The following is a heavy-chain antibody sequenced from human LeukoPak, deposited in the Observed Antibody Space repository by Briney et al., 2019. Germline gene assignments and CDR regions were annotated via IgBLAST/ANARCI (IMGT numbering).Heavy chain of an antibody. CDR2: FSGSGGST. CDR3: ARALTGRTFYYYYYYMDV. Sequence: PGGSLRLSCAASGFTFSRFAMSWVRQAPGKGLEWVSGFSGSGGSTYYADSVKGRFTISRDNAKNSLYLQMNSLRAEDTAVYYCARALTGRTFYYYYYYMDVWGKGTTVTVSS. V-gene: IGHV3-23*01. J-gene: IGHJ6*03. D-gene: IGHD1-14*01. CDR1: GFTFSRFA.